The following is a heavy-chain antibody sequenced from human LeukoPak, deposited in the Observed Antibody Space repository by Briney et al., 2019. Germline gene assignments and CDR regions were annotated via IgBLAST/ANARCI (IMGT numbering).Heavy chain of an antibody. CDR2: INSDGSST. J-gene: IGHJ6*04. CDR1: GFTFSSYW. CDR3: AELGITMVGGV. D-gene: IGHD3-10*02. Sequence: GGSLRLSCAASGFTFSSYWMHWVRQAPGKGLVWVSHINSDGSSTNYADSVKGRFTISRDNAKNTLYLQMNSLRVEDTAVYYCAELGITMVGGVWGKGTTVTISS. V-gene: IGHV3-74*01.